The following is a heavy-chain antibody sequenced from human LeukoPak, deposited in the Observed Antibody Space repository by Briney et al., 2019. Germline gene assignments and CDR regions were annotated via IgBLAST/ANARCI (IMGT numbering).Heavy chain of an antibody. D-gene: IGHD2-2*01. V-gene: IGHV3-23*01. CDR3: AKAPRGIVVVPAAIHYYYYMDV. CDR1: GFTFSSYA. Sequence: GGSLRLSCAASGFTFSSYAMSWVRQAPGKGLEWVSAISGSGGSTYYADSVKGRFTISRDNSKNTLYLQMNSLRAEDTAVYYCAKAPRGIVVVPAAIHYYYYMDVWGKGTTVTVSS. CDR2: ISGSGGST. J-gene: IGHJ6*03.